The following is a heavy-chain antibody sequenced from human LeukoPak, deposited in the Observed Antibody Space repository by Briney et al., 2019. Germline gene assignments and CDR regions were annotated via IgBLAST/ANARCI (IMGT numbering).Heavy chain of an antibody. V-gene: IGHV3-21*01. CDR2: ISSSGSYI. D-gene: IGHD2-15*01. CDR3: ARDCSGGSCFSDY. CDR1: GFTFSSYE. J-gene: IGHJ4*02. Sequence: GGSLRLSCAASGFTFSSYEMNWVRQAPGKGLEWVSSISSSGSYIYYADSVKGRFTISRDNAKNSLYLQMNSLRAEDTAVYYCARDCSGGSCFSDYWGQGTLVTVSS.